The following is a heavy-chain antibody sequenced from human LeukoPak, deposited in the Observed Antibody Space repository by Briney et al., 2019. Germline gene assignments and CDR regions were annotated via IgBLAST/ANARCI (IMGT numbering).Heavy chain of an antibody. J-gene: IGHJ5*02. CDR3: ATKIPRTLYP. D-gene: IGHD2-2*01. CDR2: MSPNNDNA. V-gene: IGHV1-8*01. CDR1: GYTFTSYD. Sequence: ASVKVSCKASGYTFTSYDLNWVRQATGQGLEWMGWMSPNNDNAGCAQKFQGRVTMTMNASITTAYMELGSLTSEDTAVYYCATKIPRTLYPWGQGTLVTVSS.